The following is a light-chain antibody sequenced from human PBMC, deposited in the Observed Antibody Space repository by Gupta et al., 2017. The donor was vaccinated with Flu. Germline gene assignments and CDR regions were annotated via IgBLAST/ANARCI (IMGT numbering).Light chain of an antibody. J-gene: IGLJ1*01. Sequence: QSALTQPPSVSGSPGQSVTISCTGTRSDVGTDNRVSWYQQPPATAPKLMIYEVSKRPAGVPGRFSGSKSVNTASLTTSGLQGEDEADYYCSSDTSSSTYVFGTGTKVTVL. V-gene: IGLV2-18*03. CDR1: RSDVGTDNR. CDR2: EVS. CDR3: SSDTSSSTYV.